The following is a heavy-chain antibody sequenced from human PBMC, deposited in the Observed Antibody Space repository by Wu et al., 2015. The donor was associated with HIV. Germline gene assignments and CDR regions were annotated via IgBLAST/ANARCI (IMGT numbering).Heavy chain of an antibody. CDR2: INPASGST. CDR1: GYTFTDYY. Sequence: QVQLVQSGAEVRKPGASVKVSCTASGYTFTDYYMHWVRQAPGRGPEWMGWINPASGSTIYAEKFEGRIIVTRDTSFNTAYMELTGLRSDDTAIYYCARDASPVTTEFDYWGQGTLVTVXS. V-gene: IGHV1-2*02. CDR3: ARDASPVTTEFDY. D-gene: IGHD1-1*01. J-gene: IGHJ4*02.